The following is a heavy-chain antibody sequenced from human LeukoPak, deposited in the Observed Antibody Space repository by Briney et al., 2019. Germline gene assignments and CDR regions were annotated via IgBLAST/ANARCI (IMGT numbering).Heavy chain of an antibody. J-gene: IGHJ3*02. D-gene: IGHD6-13*01. CDR3: ARDRIAGVAFDI. Sequence: ASVKVSCKASGGTFSSYAISWVRQAPGQGLEWMGGIIPIFGTANYAQKFQGRVTITADESTSTAYMELSSLRSEDTAVYYCARDRIAGVAFDIWGQGTMVTVSS. V-gene: IGHV1-69*13. CDR2: IIPIFGTA. CDR1: GGTFSSYA.